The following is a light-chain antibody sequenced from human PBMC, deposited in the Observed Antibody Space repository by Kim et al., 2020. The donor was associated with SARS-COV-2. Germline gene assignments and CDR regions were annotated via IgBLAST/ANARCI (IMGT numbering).Light chain of an antibody. CDR3: SSYTSSSTYV. J-gene: IGLJ1*01. CDR1: SSDVGGYNY. V-gene: IGLV2-14*03. Sequence: QSALTQPASVSGSPGQSITISCTGTSSDVGGYNYVSWYQQHPGKAPKLMIYDVRNRPSGVSNRFSASKSGNTASLTISGLQAEDEADYYCSSYTSSSTYVVGTGTKVTVL. CDR2: DVR.